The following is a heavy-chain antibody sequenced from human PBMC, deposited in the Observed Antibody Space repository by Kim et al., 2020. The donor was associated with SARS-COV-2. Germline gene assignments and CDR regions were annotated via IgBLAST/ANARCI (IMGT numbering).Heavy chain of an antibody. Sequence: AESVKGRFTISRDNSKNTLYLQMNSLRAEDTAVYYCAKRAPGIAAAGFDYWGQGTLVTVSS. J-gene: IGHJ4*02. CDR3: AKRAPGIAAAGFDY. D-gene: IGHD6-13*01. V-gene: IGHV3-23*01.